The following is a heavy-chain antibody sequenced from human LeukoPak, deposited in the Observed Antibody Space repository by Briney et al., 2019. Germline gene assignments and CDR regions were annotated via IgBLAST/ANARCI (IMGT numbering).Heavy chain of an antibody. Sequence: SETLSLTCTVPGGSISFYYWSWIRQPPGKGLEWIGYIYYSGSTNYNPPLKSRVTISVDTSNNQFSLKLSSVTAADTAVYYCARRDNSGWNYFDYWGQGTLVTVSS. CDR3: ARRDNSGWNYFDY. J-gene: IGHJ4*02. D-gene: IGHD6-19*01. CDR2: IYYSGST. CDR1: GGSISFYY. V-gene: IGHV4-59*08.